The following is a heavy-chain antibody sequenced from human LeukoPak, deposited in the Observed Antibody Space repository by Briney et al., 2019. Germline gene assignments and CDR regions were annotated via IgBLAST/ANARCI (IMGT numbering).Heavy chain of an antibody. CDR3: ARGGDYDFWSGHKLYYYYMDV. Sequence: VSVKVSCKASGYTFTSYYMHWVRQAPGQGLEWMGIINPSGGSTSYAQKFQGRVTMTRDMSTSTVYMELSSLRSEDTAVYYCARGGDYDFWSGHKLYYYYMDVWGKGTTVTVSS. CDR2: INPSGGST. J-gene: IGHJ6*03. CDR1: GYTFTSYY. D-gene: IGHD3-3*01. V-gene: IGHV1-46*01.